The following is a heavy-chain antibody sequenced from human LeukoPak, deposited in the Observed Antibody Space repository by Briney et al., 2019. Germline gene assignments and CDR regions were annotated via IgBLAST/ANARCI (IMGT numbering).Heavy chain of an antibody. CDR1: GGSISSGGYY. CDR3: ARVVTLVRGVIFVDWIDP. V-gene: IGHV4-31*03. CDR2: IYYSGST. J-gene: IGHJ5*02. D-gene: IGHD3-10*01. Sequence: SETLSLTCTVSGGSISSGGYYWSWLRQHPGKGLEWVGYIYYSGSTYYNPSLKSRVTISVDTSKNQFSLKLSSVTAADTAVYYCARVVTLVRGVIFVDWIDPWGQGTPVTVSS.